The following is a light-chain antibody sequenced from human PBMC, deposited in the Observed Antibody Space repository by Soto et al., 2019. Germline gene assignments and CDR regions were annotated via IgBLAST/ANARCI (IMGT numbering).Light chain of an antibody. CDR3: AAWDDSLNAL. CDR1: SSNIGDNP. CDR2: IND. J-gene: IGLJ1*01. V-gene: IGLV1-44*01. Sequence: LTQPPSASGTPGQRITISCSGSSSNIGDNPVNWYQQLPGAAPKLLIYINDQRPSGVPDPFSGSKSGTSASLAISGLQPEDEADYYCAAWDDSLNALFGTGTKVTVL.